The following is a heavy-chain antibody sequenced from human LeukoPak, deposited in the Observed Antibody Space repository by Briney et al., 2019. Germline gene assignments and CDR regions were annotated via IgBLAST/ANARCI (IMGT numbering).Heavy chain of an antibody. CDR3: ARDGATIFGVAQYYYYGMDV. V-gene: IGHV1-8*01. J-gene: IGHJ6*02. D-gene: IGHD3-3*01. Sequence: ASVKVSCKASGYTFTSYDINWVRQATGQGLEWMGWMNPNSGNTGYAQKFQGRVTMTRNTSISTAYMELRSLRSDDTAVYYCARDGATIFGVAQYYYYGMDVWGQGTTVTVSS. CDR1: GYTFTSYD. CDR2: MNPNSGNT.